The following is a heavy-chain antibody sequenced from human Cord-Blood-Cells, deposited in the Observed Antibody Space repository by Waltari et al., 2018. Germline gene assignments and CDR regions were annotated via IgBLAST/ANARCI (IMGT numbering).Heavy chain of an antibody. CDR1: GYTLTGYY. CDR2: INPNSGGT. D-gene: IGHD4-17*01. CDR3: ARARADGDYYYFDY. Sequence: QVQQVQSGAEVKKPGASVKVSCMDSGYTLTGYYMHWVRQAPGQGLEWMGWINPNSGGTNYAQKFQGWVTMTRDTSISTAYMELSRLRSDDTAVYYCARARADGDYYYFDYWGQGTLVTVSS. V-gene: IGHV1-2*04. J-gene: IGHJ4*02.